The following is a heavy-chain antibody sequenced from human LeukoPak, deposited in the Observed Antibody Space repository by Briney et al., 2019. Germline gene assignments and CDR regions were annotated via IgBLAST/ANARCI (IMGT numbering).Heavy chain of an antibody. Sequence: SETLSLTCTVSGGSISSYYWSWIRQPPGKGLEWIGYIYYSGSTNYYPSLKSRVTISVDTSKNQFSPKLSSVTAADTAVYYCARDHGDCSSTSCYADAFDIWGQGTMVTVSS. D-gene: IGHD2-2*01. CDR2: IYYSGST. CDR1: GGSISSYY. V-gene: IGHV4-59*01. CDR3: ARDHGDCSSTSCYADAFDI. J-gene: IGHJ3*02.